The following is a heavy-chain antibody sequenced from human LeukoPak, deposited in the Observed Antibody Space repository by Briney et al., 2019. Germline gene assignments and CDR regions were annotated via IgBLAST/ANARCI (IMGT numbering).Heavy chain of an antibody. CDR2: IYYSGST. Sequence: SETLSLTCTVSGGSISSSSYYWGWIRQPPGKGLEWIGSIYYSGSTYYNPSLKSRVTISVDTSKNQFSLKLSSVTAADTAMYYCAASTGGPLAFDYWGQGTLVTVSS. CDR3: AASTGGPLAFDY. V-gene: IGHV4-39*07. CDR1: GGSISSSSYY. D-gene: IGHD3-16*01. J-gene: IGHJ4*02.